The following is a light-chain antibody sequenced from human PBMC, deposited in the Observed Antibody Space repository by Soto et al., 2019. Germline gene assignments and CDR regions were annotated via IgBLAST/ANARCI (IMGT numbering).Light chain of an antibody. CDR1: SSDVGGYNY. CDR3: SSYTSTSTPCV. CDR2: EVS. V-gene: IGLV2-14*01. Sequence: QSVLTQPASVSGSPGQSITISRTGTSSDVGGYNYVSWYQQHPGKAPKLIIYEVSHRPSGASNHFSGYKSGNTASLTISGLQAEDEADYYCSSYTSTSTPCVFGTGTKVTVL. J-gene: IGLJ1*01.